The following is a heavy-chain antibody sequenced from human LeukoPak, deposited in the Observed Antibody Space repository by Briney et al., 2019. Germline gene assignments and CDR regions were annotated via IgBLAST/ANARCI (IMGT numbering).Heavy chain of an antibody. Sequence: GGSLRLSCAASGFTFSSYWMSWVRQAPGKGLEWVGRIKSKTDGGTTDYAAPVKGRFTISRDDSKNTLYLQMNSLKTEDTAVYYCTTYGDYDAFDIWGQGTMVTVSS. J-gene: IGHJ3*02. CDR2: IKSKTDGGTT. D-gene: IGHD4-17*01. CDR3: TTYGDYDAFDI. CDR1: GFTFSSYW. V-gene: IGHV3-15*01.